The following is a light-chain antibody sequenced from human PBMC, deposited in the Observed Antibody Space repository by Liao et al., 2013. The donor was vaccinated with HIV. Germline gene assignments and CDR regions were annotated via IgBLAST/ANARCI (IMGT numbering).Light chain of an antibody. J-gene: IGLJ1*01. CDR1: NIGSKS. V-gene: IGLV3-21*01. Sequence: SYVLTQPPSVSVAPGKTARITCGGNNIGSKSVHWYQQKPGQAPVLVISYDSDRPSGIPERFSGSNSGNTATLTISRVEGGDEADYYCQLWDSSSDHPYVFGTGTQVTVL. CDR3: QLWDSSSDHPYV. CDR2: YDS.